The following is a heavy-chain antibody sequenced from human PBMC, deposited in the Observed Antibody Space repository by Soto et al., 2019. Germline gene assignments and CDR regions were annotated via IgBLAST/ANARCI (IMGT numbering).Heavy chain of an antibody. V-gene: IGHV1-58*01. D-gene: IGHD5-12*01. CDR2: IVVGSGNT. J-gene: IGHJ4*02. Sequence: GSSVKVSCKASGFTFTSSAVQWVRQARGQRLEWIGWIVVGSGNTNYAQKFQERVTITRDMSTSTAYMELSSPRSEDTAVYYCAVSRWLQFDEPTYWGQGTLVTVSS. CDR3: AVSRWLQFDEPTY. CDR1: GFTFTSSA.